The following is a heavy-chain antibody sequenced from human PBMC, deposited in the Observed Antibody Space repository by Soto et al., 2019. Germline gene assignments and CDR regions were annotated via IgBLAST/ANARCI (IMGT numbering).Heavy chain of an antibody. CDR2: VYYRGRS. D-gene: IGHD2-8*01. V-gene: IGHV4-38-2*01. J-gene: IGHJ4*02. CDR1: GYSISSGYY. Sequence: SETLSLTCAVSGYSISSGYYWGWIRQSPGKGLEWIGSVYYRGRSYSKSSVKSRVTISVDTSKNQFSLNLNSVTASDTAVYFCVSQRTSVLTQAYFDYWGPGALVTVSS. CDR3: VSQRTSVLTQAYFDY.